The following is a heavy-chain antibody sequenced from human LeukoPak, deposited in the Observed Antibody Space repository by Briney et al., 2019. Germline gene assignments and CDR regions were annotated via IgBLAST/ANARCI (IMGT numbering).Heavy chain of an antibody. J-gene: IGHJ4*02. CDR1: GFTFSDYA. CDR2: ISVSDGST. CDR3: ARESSRYSGYDHFDY. V-gene: IGHV3-23*01. D-gene: IGHD5-12*01. Sequence: PGGSLRLSCAASGFTFSDYAMSWVRQAPGKGLEWVSVISVSDGSTHYADSVKGRFTISRDNSQTTLYLHMNSLRAEDTAVYYCARESSRYSGYDHFDYWGQGTLVTVSS.